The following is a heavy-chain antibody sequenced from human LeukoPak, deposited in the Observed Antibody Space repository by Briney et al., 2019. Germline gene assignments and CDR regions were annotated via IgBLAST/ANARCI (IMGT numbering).Heavy chain of an antibody. Sequence: SETLSLTCSVCGGSLSGYHWIWIRQTPGKGREGSGYIYSSGTTNYNRALQSRVTISLDPAKTQFSLSVTSVTAADTAMYFCARRISSWNVYIDKWGQGIQVTVSS. CDR2: IYSSGTT. V-gene: IGHV4-59*12. CDR1: GGSLSGYH. D-gene: IGHD1-1*01. J-gene: IGHJ4*02. CDR3: ARRISSWNVYIDK.